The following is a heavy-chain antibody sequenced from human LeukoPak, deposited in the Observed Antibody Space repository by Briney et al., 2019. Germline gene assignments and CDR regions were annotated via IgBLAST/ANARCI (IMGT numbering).Heavy chain of an antibody. D-gene: IGHD3-9*01. CDR2: TSACNGNT. J-gene: IGHJ4*02. CDR1: GYTFTSYG. Sequence: ASVKVSCKASGYTFTSYGISWVRQPPGQGLELMGWTSACNGNTNYAQKLQGRVTMTTDTSTSTSYLELRSLRSDDTAVYYCARALAQGGSFDLYYFDSWGQGSLVTVSS. V-gene: IGHV1-18*01. CDR3: ARALAQGGSFDLYYFDS.